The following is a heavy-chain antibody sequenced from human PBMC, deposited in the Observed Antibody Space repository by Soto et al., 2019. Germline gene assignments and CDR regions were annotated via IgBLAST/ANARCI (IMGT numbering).Heavy chain of an antibody. V-gene: IGHV3-30*03. CDR1: GFTFSNFG. D-gene: IGHD2-21*02. CDR2: ISYDAANQ. Sequence: QVQLVESGGDVVQPGSSLSLSCAASGFTFSNFGMHWVRQAPGKGLEWVAYISYDAANQYYADSVRGRFTISRDNSVNTLHLQVDSLSGADSALYFCASGTAFDHWGQGTPVSVSS. J-gene: IGHJ4*02. CDR3: ASGTAFDH.